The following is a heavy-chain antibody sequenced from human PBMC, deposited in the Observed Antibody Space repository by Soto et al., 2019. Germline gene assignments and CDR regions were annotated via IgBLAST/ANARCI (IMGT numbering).Heavy chain of an antibody. D-gene: IGHD1-26*01. Sequence: GSLRLSCAASGFTVSSNYMSWVRQAPGKGLEWVSVIYSGGSTYYADSVKGRFTISGDNSKNTLYLQMNSLRAEDTAVYYCARDQVGAATEYFQHWGQGTLVTVSS. J-gene: IGHJ1*01. V-gene: IGHV3-66*01. CDR3: ARDQVGAATEYFQH. CDR1: GFTVSSNY. CDR2: IYSGGST.